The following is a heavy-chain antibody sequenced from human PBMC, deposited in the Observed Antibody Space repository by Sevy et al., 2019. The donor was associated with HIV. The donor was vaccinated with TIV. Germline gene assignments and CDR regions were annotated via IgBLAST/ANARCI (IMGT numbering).Heavy chain of an antibody. CDR1: GFSFSSYV. J-gene: IGHJ6*02. Sequence: HGGSLRLSCAASGFSFSSYVMSWVRQTPGKGLQWVSVISGSGGSTYYADSVKGRFTIFRDNSRNTVYLQMNSRRAEDTAVYYCARRPDLGVVILTGVLDVWGQGTTVTVSS. CDR2: ISGSGGST. V-gene: IGHV3-23*01. CDR3: ARRPDLGVVILTGVLDV. D-gene: IGHD3-3*01.